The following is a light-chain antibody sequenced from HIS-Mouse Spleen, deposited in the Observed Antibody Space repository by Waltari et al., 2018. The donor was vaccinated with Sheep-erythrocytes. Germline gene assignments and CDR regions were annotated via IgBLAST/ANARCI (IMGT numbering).Light chain of an antibody. V-gene: IGLV2-11*01. CDR2: DLS. Sequence: VSGSPGQSVTISCTGTSSDVGGYNYVSWYQQHPGKAPKLMIYDLSKRPSGVPDRFSGSKSGNTASLTISGLQAEDEADYYCCSYAGSYTFWVFGGGTKLTVL. CDR3: CSYAGSYTFWV. CDR1: SSDVGGYNY. J-gene: IGLJ3*02.